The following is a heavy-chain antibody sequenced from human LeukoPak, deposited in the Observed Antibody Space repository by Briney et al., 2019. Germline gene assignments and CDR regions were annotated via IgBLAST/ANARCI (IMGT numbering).Heavy chain of an antibody. CDR2: IYYSGST. Sequence: NPSETLSLTCTVSGGSISGYYWSWVRQPPGKGLEWIGYIYYSGSTSYNPSLKSRVTISVDTSKNQFSLRLSSVTAADTAVCYCARRLPGYYYYMDVWGQGTTVTVSS. CDR3: ARRLPGYYYYMDV. D-gene: IGHD2-15*01. J-gene: IGHJ6*02. V-gene: IGHV4-59*08. CDR1: GGSISGYY.